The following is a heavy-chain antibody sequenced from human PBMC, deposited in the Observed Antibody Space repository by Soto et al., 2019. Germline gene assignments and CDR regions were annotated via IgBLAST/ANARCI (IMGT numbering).Heavy chain of an antibody. V-gene: IGHV4-4*02. CDR2: IYDSGST. Sequence: SETLSLTCDVSCGSISSINWGSWVRQPPGKGLKWIGEIYDSGSTTYNPSLKSRVTISVDKSKNQFSLKLKSVNAADTAIYYCARGGGPDIAYGMDVWGQGTAVTVS. J-gene: IGHJ6*02. CDR1: CGSISSINW. D-gene: IGHD5-12*01. CDR3: ARGGGPDIAYGMDV.